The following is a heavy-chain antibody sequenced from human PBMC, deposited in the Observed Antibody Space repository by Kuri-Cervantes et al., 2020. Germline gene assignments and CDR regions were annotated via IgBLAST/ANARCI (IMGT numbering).Heavy chain of an antibody. V-gene: IGHV4-4*02. D-gene: IGHD6-13*01. J-gene: IGHJ6*02. CDR2: IYHSGST. CDR3: ARGSSWYDYYYYGMDV. CDR1: GGSISSSNW. Sequence: GSLRLSCAVSGGSISSSNWWSWVRQPPGKGLEWIGEIYHSGSTNYNPSLKSRVTISVDTSKNQFSLKLSSVTAADTAVYYCARGSSWYDYYYYGMDVWGQGTTVTVSS.